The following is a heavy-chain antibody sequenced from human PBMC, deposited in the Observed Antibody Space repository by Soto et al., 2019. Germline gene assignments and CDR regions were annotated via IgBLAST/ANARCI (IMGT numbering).Heavy chain of an antibody. D-gene: IGHD6-13*01. CDR1: GGSFSGYY. V-gene: IGHV4-34*01. CDR2: INHSGST. CDR3: ARKGWQLDAFDI. J-gene: IGHJ3*02. Sequence: SETLSLTCAVYGGSFSGYYWSWIRQPPGKGLEWIGEINHSGSTNYNPSLKSRVTISVDTSKNQFSLKLGSVTAADTAVYYCARKGWQLDAFDIWGQGTMVTVSS.